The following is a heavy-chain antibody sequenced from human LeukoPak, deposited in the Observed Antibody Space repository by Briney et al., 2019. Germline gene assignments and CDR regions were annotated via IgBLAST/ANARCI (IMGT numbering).Heavy chain of an antibody. J-gene: IGHJ4*02. CDR2: IYYSGST. CDR3: AIRGIYSGSYYRFDY. D-gene: IGHD1-26*01. V-gene: IGHV4-39*01. CDR1: GGSISSSSYY. Sequence: SETLSLTCTVSGGSISSSSYYWGWIRQPPGKGLEWIGSIYYSGSTYYNPSLKSRVTISVDTSKNQFSLKLSSVTAADTAVYYCAIRGIYSGSYYRFDYWGQGTLVTVSS.